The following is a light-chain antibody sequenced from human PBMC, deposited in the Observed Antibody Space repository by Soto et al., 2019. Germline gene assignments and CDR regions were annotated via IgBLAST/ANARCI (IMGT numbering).Light chain of an antibody. V-gene: IGKV1-39*01. J-gene: IGKJ4*01. CDR1: QSISSY. CDR2: AAY. Sequence: DIQMTQSPSSLSASVGDRVTITCRASQSISSYLNWYQQKPGKAPKLLIYAAYSLQSGAPSRFSGSGSGTDFTLTISSLQPEDFATYYCQQSYSTPLTFGGRTKVEIK. CDR3: QQSYSTPLT.